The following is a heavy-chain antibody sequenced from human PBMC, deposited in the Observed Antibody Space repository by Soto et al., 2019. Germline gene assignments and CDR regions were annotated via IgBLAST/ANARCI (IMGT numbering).Heavy chain of an antibody. Sequence: PGGSLRLSCTGSGLPHSNFAMMWVRQAPGKGLECVSGIYGSGRGIEYADSVKGRFTISRDNSKNTVYLEMTDLRADDTAIYYCAKDAVYNDGLWLMDHWGQGTQVTAPQ. CDR1: GLPHSNFA. CDR2: IYGSGRGI. V-gene: IGHV3-23*05. D-gene: IGHD1-1*01. J-gene: IGHJ4*02. CDR3: AKDAVYNDGLWLMDH.